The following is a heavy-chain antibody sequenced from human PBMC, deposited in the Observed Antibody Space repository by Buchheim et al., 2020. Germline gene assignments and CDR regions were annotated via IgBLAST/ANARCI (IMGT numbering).Heavy chain of an antibody. CDR2: ST. Sequence: QVQLVQSGAEVKKPGASVKVSCKTSGYDFISYYIHWVRQAPGQGLEWMGSTTYAQKFQGRVTVTRDTSTSTVYMELNSLRSEDTAVYYCAREGSSHDAFDIWGQGT. CDR1: GYDFISYY. V-gene: IGHV1-46*01. J-gene: IGHJ3*02. D-gene: IGHD6-13*01. CDR3: AREGSSHDAFDI.